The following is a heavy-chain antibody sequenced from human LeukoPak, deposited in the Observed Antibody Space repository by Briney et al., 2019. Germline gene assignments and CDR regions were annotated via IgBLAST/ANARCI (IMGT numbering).Heavy chain of an antibody. D-gene: IGHD5-12*01. V-gene: IGHV4-61*01. Sequence: PSETLSLTCTVSGGSVSSGSYYWSWIRQPPGKGLEGIGYIYYSGSTNYNPPLESRVTISVDTSKNQFSLKLSSVTAADTAVYYCARAPIVATIMYYYYGMDVWGQGTTVTVSS. CDR3: ARAPIVATIMYYYYGMDV. J-gene: IGHJ6*02. CDR1: GGSVSSGSYY. CDR2: IYYSGST.